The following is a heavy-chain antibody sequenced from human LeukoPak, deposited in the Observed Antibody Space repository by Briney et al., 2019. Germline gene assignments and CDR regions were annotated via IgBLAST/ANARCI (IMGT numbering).Heavy chain of an antibody. CDR3: ARYDYSNYRRWFDP. J-gene: IGHJ5*02. V-gene: IGHV4-30-4*08. CDR1: GGSISSGDYY. Sequence: PSQTLSLTCTVSGGSISSGDYYWSWIRQPPGKGLEWIGYIYYSGSTYYNPSLKSRVTISVDTSKNQFSLKLSSVTAADTAVYCCARYDYSNYRRWFDPWGQGTLVTVSS. CDR2: IYYSGST. D-gene: IGHD4-11*01.